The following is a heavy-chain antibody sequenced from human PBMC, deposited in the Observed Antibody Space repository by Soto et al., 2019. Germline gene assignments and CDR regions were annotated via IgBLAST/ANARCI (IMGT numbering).Heavy chain of an antibody. CDR2: IYYSGST. V-gene: IGHV4-59*01. CDR1: GGSISSYY. J-gene: IGHJ4*02. D-gene: IGHD4-17*01. Sequence: PSETLSLTCTVSGGSISSYYWSWIRQPPGKGLEWIGYIYYSGSTNYNPSLKSRVTISVDTSKNQFSLKLSSVTAADTAVYYCARAGYGDRLDDWGQGTLVTVSS. CDR3: ARAGYGDRLDD.